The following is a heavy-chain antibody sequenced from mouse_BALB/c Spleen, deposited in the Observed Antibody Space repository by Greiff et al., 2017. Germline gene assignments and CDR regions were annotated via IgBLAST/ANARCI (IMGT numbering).Heavy chain of an antibody. J-gene: IGHJ3*01. CDR2: IYPGDGST. CDR1: GYAFSSYW. V-gene: IGHV1-80*01. Sequence: VQLQQSGAELVRPGSSVKISCKASGYAFSSYWMNWVKQRPGQGLEWIGWIYPGDGSTKYNEKFKGKATLTADKSSSTAYMQLSSLTSENSAVYFCARSGGNSPWFAYWGQGTLVTVSA. CDR3: ARSGGNSPWFAY. D-gene: IGHD2-1*01.